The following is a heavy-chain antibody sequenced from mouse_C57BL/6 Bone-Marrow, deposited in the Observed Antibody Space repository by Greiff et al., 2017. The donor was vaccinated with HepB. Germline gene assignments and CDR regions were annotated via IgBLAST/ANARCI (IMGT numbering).Heavy chain of an antibody. CDR1: GFNIKDDY. CDR3: TTPLYYDYDEGYAMDY. CDR2: IDPENGDT. D-gene: IGHD2-4*01. J-gene: IGHJ4*01. V-gene: IGHV14-4*01. Sequence: EVQLVESGAELVRPGASVKLSCTASGFNIKDDYMHWVKQRPEQGLEWIGWIDPENGDTEYASKFQGKATITADTSSNTAYLQLSSLTSEDTSVYYCTTPLYYDYDEGYAMDYWGQGTSVTVSS.